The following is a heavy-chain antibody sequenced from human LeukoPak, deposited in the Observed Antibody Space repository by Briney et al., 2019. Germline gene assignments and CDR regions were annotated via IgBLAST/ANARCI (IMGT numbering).Heavy chain of an antibody. CDR3: AKGFDSESYLGYWYFDL. CDR1: GFTFSFYA. D-gene: IGHD1-26*01. J-gene: IGHJ2*01. CDR2: TTGSGYST. Sequence: GGYLRLSCAASGFTFSFYAMSWVRQAPGKGLEWVSATTGSGYSTYYADSVKGRFTISRDNSKNTLYLQMNTLRAGDTAVYYCAKGFDSESYLGYWYFDLWGRGTLVSVSS. V-gene: IGHV3-23*01.